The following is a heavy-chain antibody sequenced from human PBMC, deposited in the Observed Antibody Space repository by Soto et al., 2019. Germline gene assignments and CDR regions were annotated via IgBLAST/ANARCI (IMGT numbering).Heavy chain of an antibody. CDR3: ARGETTMVRGVIITSYNWFDP. V-gene: IGHV4-34*01. CDR1: GGSFSGYY. CDR2: INHSGST. D-gene: IGHD3-10*01. Sequence: SETLSLTCAVYGGSFSGYYWSWIRQPPGKGLEWIGEINHSGSTNYNPSLKSRVTISVDTSKNPFSLKLSSVTAADTAVYYCARGETTMVRGVIITSYNWFDPWGQGTLVTVSS. J-gene: IGHJ5*02.